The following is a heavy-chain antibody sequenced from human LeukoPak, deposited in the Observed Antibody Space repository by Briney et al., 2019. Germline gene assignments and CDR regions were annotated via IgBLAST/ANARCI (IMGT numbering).Heavy chain of an antibody. J-gene: IGHJ4*02. V-gene: IGHV4-34*01. CDR1: GGAFRGYH. Sequence: SETLSLTCAVYGGAFRGYHWNWIREAPGKGLEWIGEINDRVTTNYNPSLNRRVTISVDPSKKQFSLRLKSVTAADTAVYYCARDPTTVVNVPYYFYDCGQGALWTVSS. D-gene: IGHD3-16*01. CDR3: ARDPTTVVNVPYYFYD. CDR2: INDRVTT.